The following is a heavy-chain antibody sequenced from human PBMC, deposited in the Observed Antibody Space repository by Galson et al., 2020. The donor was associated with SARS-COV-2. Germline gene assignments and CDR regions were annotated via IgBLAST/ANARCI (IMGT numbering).Heavy chain of an antibody. D-gene: IGHD2-15*01. CDR3: ARVGCSGGSCPDAFDI. J-gene: IGHJ3*02. V-gene: IGHV4-59*01. CDR1: GGSISSYY. CDR2: IYYSGST. Sequence: ASETLSLPCTVSGGSISSYYWSWIRQPPGKGLEWIGYIYYSGSTNYNPSLKSRVTISVDTSKNQFSLKLSSVTAADTAVYYCARVGCSGGSCPDAFDIWGQGTMVTVSS.